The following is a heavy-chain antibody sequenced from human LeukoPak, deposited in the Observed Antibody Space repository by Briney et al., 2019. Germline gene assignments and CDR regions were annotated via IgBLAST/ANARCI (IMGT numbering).Heavy chain of an antibody. CDR3: ARDMEITMVRGVSYYYYYYGMDV. V-gene: IGHV4-30-2*01. Sequence: PSETLSLTCAVSGGSISSGGYSWSWIRQPPGKGLEWIGYIYHSGSTYYNPSLKGRVTISVDRSKNQFSLKLSSVTAADTAVYYCARDMEITMVRGVSYYYYYYGMDVWGQGTTVTVSS. D-gene: IGHD3-10*01. J-gene: IGHJ6*02. CDR1: GGSISSGGYS. CDR2: IYHSGST.